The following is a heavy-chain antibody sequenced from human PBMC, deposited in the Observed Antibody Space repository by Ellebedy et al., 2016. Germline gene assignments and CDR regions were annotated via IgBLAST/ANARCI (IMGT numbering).Heavy chain of an antibody. CDR1: GFTFSDSW. J-gene: IGHJ4*02. CDR2: IKQDGSEQ. CDR3: ARDQTRAMDTAMVPGY. D-gene: IGHD5-18*01. Sequence: GESLKISCAASGFTFSDSWMSRVRQAPGKGLEWLANIKQDGSEQYYVDSVKGRFTISRDNAKNTLYLQMNSLRAEDTAVYYCARDQTRAMDTAMVPGYWGQGTLVTVSS. V-gene: IGHV3-7*01.